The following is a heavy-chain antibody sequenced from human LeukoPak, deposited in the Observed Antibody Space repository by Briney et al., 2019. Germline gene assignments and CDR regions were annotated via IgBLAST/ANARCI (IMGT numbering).Heavy chain of an antibody. CDR2: ISAYNGNT. V-gene: IGHV1-18*01. Sequence: ASVTVSCKASGYTFTCYGIRWVRQAPGQGLAWMGWISAYNGNTNYAQKFQGRVTMTTDTSTSTAYMELRSLRSDDTAVYYCAKVDDIFTASVWTVYFYAMDVWGQGTTVTVSS. J-gene: IGHJ6*02. CDR3: AKVDDIFTASVWTVYFYAMDV. D-gene: IGHD3-9*01. CDR1: GYTFTCYG.